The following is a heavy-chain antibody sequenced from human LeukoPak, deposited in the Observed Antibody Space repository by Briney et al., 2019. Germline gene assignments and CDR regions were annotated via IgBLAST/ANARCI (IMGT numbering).Heavy chain of an antibody. CDR2: IYYSGST. CDR1: GGSISSSSYY. D-gene: IGHD3-3*01. Sequence: SETLSLTCTVSGGSISSSSYYWGWIRQPPGKGLEWIGSIYYSGSTYYNPSLKSRVTISVDTSKNQFSLKLSSVTAADTAVYYCASITGDFWSGYYTYYYYMDVWGKGTTVTVSS. J-gene: IGHJ6*03. V-gene: IGHV4-39*07. CDR3: ASITGDFWSGYYTYYYYMDV.